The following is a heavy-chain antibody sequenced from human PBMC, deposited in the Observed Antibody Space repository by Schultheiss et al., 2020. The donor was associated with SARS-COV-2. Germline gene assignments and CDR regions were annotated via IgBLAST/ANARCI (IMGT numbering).Heavy chain of an antibody. CDR3: ARDLNGGNSVPGMDV. CDR2: IYYSGST. CDR1: GGSISSYY. D-gene: IGHD4-23*01. Sequence: SETLSLTCTVSGGSISSYYWSWIRQSPGKGLEWIGYIYYSGSTYYNPSLKSRVTISVDTSKNQFSLKLSSVTAADTAVYYCARDLNGGNSVPGMDVWGQGTTVTVSS. V-gene: IGHV4-59*12. J-gene: IGHJ6*02.